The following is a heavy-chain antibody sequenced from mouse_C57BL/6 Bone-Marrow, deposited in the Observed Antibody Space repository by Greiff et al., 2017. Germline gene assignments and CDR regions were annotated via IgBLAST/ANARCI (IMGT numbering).Heavy chain of an antibody. J-gene: IGHJ1*03. Sequence: VQLQQSGPGLVQPSQSLSITCTVSGFSLTCYGVHWVRQSPGKGLEWLGVLWSGGSTDYNAAFISRLSISQDNSKSQVFFKMNRLQADDTAIYYCARKGDGYSWYFDVWGTGTTVTVSS. CDR2: LWSGGST. D-gene: IGHD2-3*01. CDR3: ARKGDGYSWYFDV. CDR1: GFSLTCYG. V-gene: IGHV2-2*01.